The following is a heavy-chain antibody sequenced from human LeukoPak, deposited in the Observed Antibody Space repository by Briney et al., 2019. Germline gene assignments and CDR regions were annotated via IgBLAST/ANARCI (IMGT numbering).Heavy chain of an antibody. CDR2: ISYSGTT. Sequence: SETLSLTCSVSGGSITSGAFYWTWIRQHPGKGLEWIGYISYSGTTFYYSSLRSRVTMSLDASDNYFSLKLTSVTAADTAVYYCARGGYYGSGVDAFDIWGQGTMVTVSS. CDR3: ARGGYYGSGVDAFDI. CDR1: GGSITSGAFY. V-gene: IGHV4-31*03. J-gene: IGHJ3*02. D-gene: IGHD3-10*01.